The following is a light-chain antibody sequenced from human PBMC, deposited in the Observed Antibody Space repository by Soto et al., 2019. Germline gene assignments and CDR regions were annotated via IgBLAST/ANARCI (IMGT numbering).Light chain of an antibody. J-gene: IGLJ2*01. Sequence: QSVLTQPASVSGSPGQSITISCTGTSSDVGGYNFVSWYQHHPDKAPKLMIYDVSNRPSGVSNRFSGSKSGNTASLTISGLQAEDEADYYWNSYTGTTSLLLFGGGTKLTVL. CDR2: DVS. CDR3: NSYTGTTSLLL. CDR1: SSDVGGYNF. V-gene: IGLV2-14*01.